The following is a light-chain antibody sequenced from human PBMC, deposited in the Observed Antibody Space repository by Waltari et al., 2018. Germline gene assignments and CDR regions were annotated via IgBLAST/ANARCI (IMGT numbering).Light chain of an antibody. CDR3: QQSDITPYT. CDR1: QSISNY. J-gene: IGKJ2*01. CDR2: AAS. V-gene: IGKV1-39*01. Sequence: DIQMTQSPSSLSASVGDRVTIPCRASQSISNYLNWYQQKPGKAPKLLVYAASTLQSGVPSRFSGSGSGTDFTLTIGGLQPEDFASYYCQQSDITPYTFGQGTKLEIK.